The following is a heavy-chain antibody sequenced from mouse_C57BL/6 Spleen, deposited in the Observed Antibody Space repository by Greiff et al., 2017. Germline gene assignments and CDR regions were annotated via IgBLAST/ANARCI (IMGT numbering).Heavy chain of an antibody. CDR2: IYPSDSET. J-gene: IGHJ3*01. Sequence: QVQLQQPGAELVRPGSSVKLSCKASGYTFTSYWMDWVKQRPGQGLEWIGNIYPSDSETHYNQKFKDKATLTVDKSSSTAYMQLSILTSEDSAVYYCARRDYYGSLAYWGQGTLVTVSA. CDR1: GYTFTSYW. CDR3: ARRDYYGSLAY. D-gene: IGHD1-1*01. V-gene: IGHV1-61*01.